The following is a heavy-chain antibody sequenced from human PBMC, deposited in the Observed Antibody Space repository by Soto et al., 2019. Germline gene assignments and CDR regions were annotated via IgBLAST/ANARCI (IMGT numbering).Heavy chain of an antibody. J-gene: IGHJ3*02. V-gene: IGHV3-23*01. CDR2: ISGSGGRT. CDR3: AKGGYYSLFDI. D-gene: IGHD3-16*01. Sequence: GGSLRLSCVASGFPFSSYAMSWVRQTPGKGLEWVSGISGSGGRTYYADSVKGRFTISRDNSNNALSLQMHILRVEDTAVYFCAKGGYYSLFDIWGQGTMVTVSS. CDR1: GFPFSSYA.